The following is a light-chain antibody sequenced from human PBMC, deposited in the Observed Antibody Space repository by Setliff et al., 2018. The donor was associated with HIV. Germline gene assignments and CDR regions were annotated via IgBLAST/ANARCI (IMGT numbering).Light chain of an antibody. V-gene: IGLV2-23*02. CDR2: EVN. CDR1: NSDVGSHNL. Sequence: SVLTQPASVSGSPGQSITVSCTGTNSDVGSHNLVSWYQQYPSKAPKLLIYEVNKRPSGVSNRFSGSKSGKAASLTISEVHAEDEADYYCCSYGGTNTYVFGTGTMVTVL. J-gene: IGLJ1*01. CDR3: CSYGGTNTYV.